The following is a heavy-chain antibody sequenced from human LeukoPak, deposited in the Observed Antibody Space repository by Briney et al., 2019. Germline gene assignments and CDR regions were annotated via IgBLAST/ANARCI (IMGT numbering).Heavy chain of an antibody. CDR2: ISSSGST. D-gene: IGHD6-13*01. CDR1: GDSISSGDYY. Sequence: PSETLSLTCTVSGDSISSGDYYWSWIRQPAGKGLEWIGRISSSGSTNYNPSLKSRVTISLDTSKNQFALKLSSVTAADTAVYYCASSPGIAAASNADYWGQGTLVTVSS. V-gene: IGHV4-61*02. CDR3: ASSPGIAAASNADY. J-gene: IGHJ4*02.